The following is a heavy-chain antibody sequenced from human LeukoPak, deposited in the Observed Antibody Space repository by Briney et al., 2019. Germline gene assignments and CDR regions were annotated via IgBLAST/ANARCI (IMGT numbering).Heavy chain of an antibody. D-gene: IGHD6-19*01. CDR3: ARVFSVAGTFDY. J-gene: IGHJ4*02. V-gene: IGHV4-4*07. CDR2: IYTSGST. Sequence: SETLSLTCTVSGGSISSYYWSWIRQPAGKGLEWIGRIYTSGSTNYNPSLKSRVTMSVDTSKNQFSLNLSSVTAADTAVYYCARVFSVAGTFDYWGQGTLVTVSS. CDR1: GGSISSYY.